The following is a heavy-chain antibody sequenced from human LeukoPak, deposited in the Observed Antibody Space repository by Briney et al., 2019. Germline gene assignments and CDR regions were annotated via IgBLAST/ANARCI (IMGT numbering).Heavy chain of an antibody. CDR2: INKDGSTI. J-gene: IGHJ4*02. Sequence: GGSLRLSCAASGYTFSGYWMHWVRQAPGKGLVCVSRINKDGSTITYTDSVKGRFTMSRDNAQNTLSLEMKSLRVEDTAVYYCVRGGTSGSGDYWGQGTLVTVSA. CDR3: VRGGTSGSGDY. D-gene: IGHD3-10*01. V-gene: IGHV3-74*01. CDR1: GYTFSGYW.